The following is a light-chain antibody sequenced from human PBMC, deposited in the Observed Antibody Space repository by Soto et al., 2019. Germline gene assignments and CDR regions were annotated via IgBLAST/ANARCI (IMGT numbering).Light chain of an antibody. CDR3: QPYNDWPTLT. Sequence: DIPRTQSPSTLSASVGDRVTITCRASQSIRRWLAWYQQKPGKAPKLXXYDASNLQTGVPSRFSGSGSGTELTLTISSLQSEDFALYDCQPYNDWPTLTFGGGTKVDI. J-gene: IGKJ4*01. V-gene: IGKV1-5*01. CDR1: QSIRRW. CDR2: DAS.